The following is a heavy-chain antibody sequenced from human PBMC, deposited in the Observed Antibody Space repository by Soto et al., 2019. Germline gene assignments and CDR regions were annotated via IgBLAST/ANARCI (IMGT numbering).Heavy chain of an antibody. Sequence: QVQLVESGGGVVQPGRSLRLSCAASGFTFSSYGMHWVRQAPGKGLEGVAVISYDGSNKYYADSVKGRFTISRDNSKNTLYLQMNSLRAEDTAVYYCAKDNYYYCGMDVWGQGTTVTVSS. CDR3: AKDNYYYCGMDV. CDR2: ISYDGSNK. J-gene: IGHJ6*02. V-gene: IGHV3-30*18. CDR1: GFTFSSYG.